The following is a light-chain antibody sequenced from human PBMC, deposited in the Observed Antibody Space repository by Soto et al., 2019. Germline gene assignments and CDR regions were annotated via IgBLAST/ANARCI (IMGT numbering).Light chain of an antibody. CDR2: DVN. V-gene: IGLV2-14*03. CDR1: SSDIGGYNF. J-gene: IGLJ2*01. Sequence: QSALTQPASMSGSPGQSITISCTGTSSDIGGYNFVSWYQCHPGKGPKLLIFDVNFRPSGVSNRFSGSNSENTASLTISGLQPDDEADYYCSSYTTADTVIFGGGTKLTVL. CDR3: SSYTTADTVI.